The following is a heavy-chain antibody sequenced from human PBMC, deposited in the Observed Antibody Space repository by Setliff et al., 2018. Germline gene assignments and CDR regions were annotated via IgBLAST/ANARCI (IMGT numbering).Heavy chain of an antibody. CDR3: VRDLIAVFGVTMPIDAFDL. V-gene: IGHV3-74*01. CDR2: INSDGSST. D-gene: IGHD3-3*01. CDR1: GFSFSNYW. J-gene: IGHJ3*01. Sequence: PGGSLRLSCAASGFSFSNYWMHWVRQAPGKGLVWVSRINSDGSSTNYADSVKGRFTITRDNAKNTLYLQMDSQRVEDTAVYYCVRDLIAVFGVTMPIDAFDLWGQGTMVTVSS.